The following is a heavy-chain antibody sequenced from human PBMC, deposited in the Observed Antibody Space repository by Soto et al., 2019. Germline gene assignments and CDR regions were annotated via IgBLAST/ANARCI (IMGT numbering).Heavy chain of an antibody. CDR3: AKASSVVRSVTDS. J-gene: IGHJ5*01. CDR1: GFSFSTYA. V-gene: IGHV3-23*01. Sequence: EVQLLESGGGLVQPGGSLRLSCVASGFSFSTYAMHWVRQPPGRRLGWVSALSGSGGSTYYAASVKGRFTISRDNSNNTLYLKMSSLRPEDTALYSCAKASSVVRSVTDSWGLGTLVTVSS. D-gene: IGHD3-10*01. CDR2: LSGSGGST.